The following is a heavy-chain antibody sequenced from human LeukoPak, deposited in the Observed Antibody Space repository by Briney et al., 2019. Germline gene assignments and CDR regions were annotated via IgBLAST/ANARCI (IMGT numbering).Heavy chain of an antibody. CDR3: AKDPDDILTGYLDY. D-gene: IGHD3-9*01. CDR2: ISWNSGSI. J-gene: IGHJ4*02. Sequence: GGSLRLSCAASGFTFDDYAMHWVRQAPGKGLEWVSGISWNSGSIGYADSVKGRFTISRDNAKNSLYLQMNSLRAEDTALYYCAKDPDDILTGYLDYWGQGTLVTVSS. CDR1: GFTFDDYA. V-gene: IGHV3-9*01.